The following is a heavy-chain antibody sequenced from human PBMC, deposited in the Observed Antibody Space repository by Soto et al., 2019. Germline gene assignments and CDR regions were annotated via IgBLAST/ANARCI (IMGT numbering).Heavy chain of an antibody. CDR1: VFTCSDYY. V-gene: IGHV3-11*01. CDR2: ISSSGSTI. D-gene: IGHD3-22*01. J-gene: IGHJ4*02. CDR3: ARVGFADSSGYYVEY. Sequence: VVSLRLSCASSVFTCSDYYMSWILQAPVKGLEWVSYISSSGSTIYYADSVKGRFTISRDNAKNSLYLQMNSLRAEDTAVYYCARVGFADSSGYYVEYWGKGHMVNV.